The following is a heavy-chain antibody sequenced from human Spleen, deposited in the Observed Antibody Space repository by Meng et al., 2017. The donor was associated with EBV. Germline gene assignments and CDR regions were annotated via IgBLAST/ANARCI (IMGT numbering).Heavy chain of an antibody. CDR1: GYTFTDYY. Sequence: QVQLVQSGAEVKKPXXSVKVXCKTSGYTFTDYYIHWVRQAPGQGLEWVGRINPDSGGTKYAQKFQGRVTMTRDTSINTTYMEVRGLTSDDTAVYYCARGGNYDSTGYYYHQWYFDLGGRGTLVTVSS. CDR3: ARGGNYDSTGYYYHQWYFDL. V-gene: IGHV1-2*06. D-gene: IGHD3-22*01. CDR2: INPDSGGT. J-gene: IGHJ2*01.